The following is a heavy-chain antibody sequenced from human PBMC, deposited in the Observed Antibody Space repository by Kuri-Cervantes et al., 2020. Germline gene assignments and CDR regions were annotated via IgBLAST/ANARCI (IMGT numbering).Heavy chain of an antibody. CDR3: ARDVVVVVPAAEVVWYYFDY. Sequence: LSLTCAASGFTFSSYWMSWVRQAPGKGLEWVANIKEDGSEKYYVDSVKGRFTISRDNAKNSLYLQMNSLRDEDTAVYYCARDVVVVVPAAEVVWYYFDYWGQGTLVTVSS. CDR1: GFTFSSYW. V-gene: IGHV3-7*01. CDR2: IKEDGSEK. J-gene: IGHJ4*02. D-gene: IGHD2-2*01.